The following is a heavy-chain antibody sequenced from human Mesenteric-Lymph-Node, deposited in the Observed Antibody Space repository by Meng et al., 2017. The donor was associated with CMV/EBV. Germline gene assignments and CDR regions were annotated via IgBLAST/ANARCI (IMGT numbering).Heavy chain of an antibody. D-gene: IGHD2-15*01. J-gene: IGHJ5*02. CDR3: AGGGGPNSQRFDP. CDR1: GFTFSSYA. CDR2: ISYDGSNK. V-gene: IGHV3-30-3*01. Sequence: GESLKISCAASGFTFSSYAMHWVRQAPGKGLEWVAVISYDGSNKYYADSVKGRFTISRDNSKNTLYLQMNSLRAEDTAVYYCAGGGGPNSQRFDPWGQGTLVTVSS.